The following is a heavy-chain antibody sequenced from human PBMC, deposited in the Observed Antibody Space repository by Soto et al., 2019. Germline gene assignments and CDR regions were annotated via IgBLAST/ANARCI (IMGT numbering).Heavy chain of an antibody. J-gene: IGHJ2*01. Sequence: EVQLLESGGGLVQPGGSLRLSCAASGFTFSTYAMGWVRQAQGKGLEWVSAISGSGDSTYYADSVKGRFTISSDNSKNTLYLQMSTLRAEDTAVYYCAGSPGTYWYFPLWGRGTLVTVSS. D-gene: IGHD6-13*01. CDR3: AGSPGTYWYFPL. V-gene: IGHV3-23*01. CDR2: ISGSGDST. CDR1: GFTFSTYA.